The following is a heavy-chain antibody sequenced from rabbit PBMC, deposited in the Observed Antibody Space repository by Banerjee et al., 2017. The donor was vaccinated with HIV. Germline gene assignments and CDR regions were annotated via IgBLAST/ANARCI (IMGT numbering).Heavy chain of an antibody. V-gene: IGHV1S45*01. CDR1: GFSFSSSYY. J-gene: IGHJ6*01. Sequence: QEQLEESGGDLVKPGASLTLTCTASGFSFSSSYYMCWVRQAPGKGLEWIGCIYAGSSGSTYYASWAKGRFTISKPSSTTVTLQMTSLTVADTATYFCARWDNGMDLWGPGTLVTVS. CDR3: ARWDNGMDL. CDR2: IYAGSSGST. D-gene: IGHD4-2*01.